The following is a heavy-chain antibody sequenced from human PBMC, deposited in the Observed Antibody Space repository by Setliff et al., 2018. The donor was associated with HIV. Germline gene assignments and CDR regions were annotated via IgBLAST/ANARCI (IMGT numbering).Heavy chain of an antibody. J-gene: IGHJ4*02. CDR2: IIPMYGVT. D-gene: IGHD5-12*01. CDR3: ARVGDGYNSFDY. Sequence: ASVKVSCKASGDTFRSHAISWVRQAPGQGPEWMGGIIPMYGVTNYAQKFQGRVIMTRDTSTSTVYMELNSLRSEDTAVYYCARVGDGYNSFDYWGQGTLVTVSS. V-gene: IGHV1-69*10. CDR1: GDTFRSHA.